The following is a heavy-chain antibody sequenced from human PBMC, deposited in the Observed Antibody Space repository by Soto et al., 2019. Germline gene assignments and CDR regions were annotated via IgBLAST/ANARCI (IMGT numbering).Heavy chain of an antibody. CDR1: GFTFSSYG. V-gene: IGHV3-30*18. J-gene: IGHJ3*02. CDR2: ISYAGRNK. D-gene: IGHD3-3*01. Sequence: ESGGGVVQPGRSLRLSCAASGFTFSSYGMHWVRQAPGKGLEWVAVISYAGRNKYYADSVKGRFTISRDNSKNTLYLQMNSLRAEDTAVYYCAKSAGGYYSFDIWGQGTMGTVSS. CDR3: AKSAGGYYSFDI.